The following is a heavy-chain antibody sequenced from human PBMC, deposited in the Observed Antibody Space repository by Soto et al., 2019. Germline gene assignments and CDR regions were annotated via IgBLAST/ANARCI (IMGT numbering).Heavy chain of an antibody. D-gene: IGHD3-22*01. CDR3: ASHPRDSSGYWYYFDY. J-gene: IGHJ4*02. CDR1: GFTFSSYS. V-gene: IGHV3-21*01. Sequence: EVQLVESGGGLVKPGGSLRLSCAASGFTFSSYSMNWVRQAPGKGLEWVSSISSSSSYIYYADSVKGRFTISRDNAKSXLYLQMNSLRAEDTAVYYCASHPRDSSGYWYYFDYWGQGTLVTVSS. CDR2: ISSSSSYI.